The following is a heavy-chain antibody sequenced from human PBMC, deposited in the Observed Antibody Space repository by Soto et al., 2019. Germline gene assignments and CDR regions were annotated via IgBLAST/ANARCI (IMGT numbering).Heavy chain of an antibody. CDR2: IYSGGST. V-gene: IGHV3-53*04. Sequence: PGGSLRLSCAASGFTVSSNYMSWVRQAPGKGLEWVSVIYSGGSTYYADSVKGRFTTSRHNSKNTLYLQMNSLRAEDTAVYYCARRYFDWLSGLGDAFDIWGQGTMVTVSS. CDR3: ARRYFDWLSGLGDAFDI. D-gene: IGHD3-9*01. J-gene: IGHJ3*02. CDR1: GFTVSSNY.